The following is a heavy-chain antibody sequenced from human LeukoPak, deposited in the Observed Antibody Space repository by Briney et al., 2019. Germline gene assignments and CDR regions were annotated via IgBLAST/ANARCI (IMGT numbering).Heavy chain of an antibody. CDR3: ARDSRLYSIGSGGHRGGAFDI. V-gene: IGHV3-30*04. D-gene: IGHD2-15*01. J-gene: IGHJ3*02. CDR2: ISYDGSNK. Sequence: PGRSLRLSCAASGFTFSSYAMHWVRQAPGKGLEWVAVISYDGSNKYYADSVKGRFTISRDNSKNTLYLQMNSLRAEDTAVYYCARDSRLYSIGSGGHRGGAFDIWGQGTMVTVSS. CDR1: GFTFSSYA.